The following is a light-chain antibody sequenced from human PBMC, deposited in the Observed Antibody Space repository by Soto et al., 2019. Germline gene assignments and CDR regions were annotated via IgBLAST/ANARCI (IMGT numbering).Light chain of an antibody. J-gene: IGKJ1*01. Sequence: EIVLTQSPGTLSLSPGERATLSCRAGQSVSSNFLAWYQQKPGQAPRLLIYGASNRATGIPDRFSGSGSGTDFSLTISRLEPEDFAVYYCQQDGTSPRTFGQGTKVDIK. CDR3: QQDGTSPRT. CDR1: QSVSSNF. CDR2: GAS. V-gene: IGKV3-20*01.